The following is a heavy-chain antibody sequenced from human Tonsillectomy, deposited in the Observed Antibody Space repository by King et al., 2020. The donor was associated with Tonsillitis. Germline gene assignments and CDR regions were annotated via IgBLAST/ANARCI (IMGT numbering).Heavy chain of an antibody. V-gene: IGHV3-33*08. D-gene: IGHD2-2*01. Sequence: VQLVESGGGVVQPGRSLRLSCAASGFSFSSNGMHWVRQAPGKGLEWVAVIWDAGSYKYYADSVKVRFTISRDNSKDTLYLQMNSLRAEETAVYYCASDEGVVALGFWGQGTLVTVSS. CDR3: ASDEGVVALGF. CDR1: GFSFSSNG. CDR2: IWDAGSYK. J-gene: IGHJ4*02.